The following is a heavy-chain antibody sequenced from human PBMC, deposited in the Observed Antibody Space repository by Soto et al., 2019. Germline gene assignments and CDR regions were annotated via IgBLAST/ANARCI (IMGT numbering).Heavy chain of an antibody. CDR1: GGTFSSYA. CDR2: IIPIFGTA. CDR3: PRAHDIVVVPAAISWFDP. D-gene: IGHD2-2*02. V-gene: IGHV1-69*01. J-gene: IGHJ5*02. Sequence: QVQLVQSGAEVKKPGSSVKVSCKASGGTFSSYAISWVRQAPGQGLEWMGGIIPIFGTANYAQKFQGRVTITADESTSTAYMELSSLTSEDTAVYYCPRAHDIVVVPAAISWFDPWGQGTLVTVSS.